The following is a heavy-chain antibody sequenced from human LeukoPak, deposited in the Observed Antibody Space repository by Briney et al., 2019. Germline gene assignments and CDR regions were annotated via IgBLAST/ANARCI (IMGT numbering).Heavy chain of an antibody. CDR3: ARGAVGATTGWDY. D-gene: IGHD1-26*01. Sequence: SQTLSLTCTVSGGSISSGGYYWSWIRQHPGKGLEWIGYIYYSGSTYYHPSLKSRVTISVHTSKNQFSLKLSSVTAADTAVYYCARGAVGATTGWDYWGQGTLVTVSS. CDR1: GGSISSGGYY. V-gene: IGHV4-31*03. J-gene: IGHJ4*02. CDR2: IYYSGST.